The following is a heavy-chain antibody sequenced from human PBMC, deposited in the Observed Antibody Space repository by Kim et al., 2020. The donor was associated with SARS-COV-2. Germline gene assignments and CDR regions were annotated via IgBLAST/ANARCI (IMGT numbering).Heavy chain of an antibody. Sequence: GGSLRLYCAASGFTFSSYGMHWVRQAPGKGLEWVAVIWYDGSNKYYADSVKGRITISRDNSKNTLYLQMNSLRAEDTAVYYCARDLEYYDSSGYYLDYWGQGTLVTVSS. J-gene: IGHJ4*02. D-gene: IGHD3-22*01. CDR1: GFTFSSYG. CDR2: IWYDGSNK. CDR3: ARDLEYYDSSGYYLDY. V-gene: IGHV3-33*01.